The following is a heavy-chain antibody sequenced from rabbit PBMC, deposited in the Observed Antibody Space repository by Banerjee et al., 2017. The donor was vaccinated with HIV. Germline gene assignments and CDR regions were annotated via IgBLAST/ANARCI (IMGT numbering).Heavy chain of an antibody. J-gene: IGHJ4*01. CDR1: GFTISSSYW. D-gene: IGHD4-2*01. Sequence: QEQLVESGGGLVQPEGSLTLTCTASGFTISSSYWICWVRQAPGKGLEYIGCIYGGSSGSTYYASWAKGRFTISKTSSTTVTLQMTSLTAADTATYFCARDLLEFDAGYAGNLWGPGTLVTVS. CDR2: IYGGSSGST. CDR3: ARDLLEFDAGYAGNL. V-gene: IGHV1S45*01.